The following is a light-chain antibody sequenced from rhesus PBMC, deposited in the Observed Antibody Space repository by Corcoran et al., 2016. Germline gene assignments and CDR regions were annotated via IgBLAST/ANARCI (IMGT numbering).Light chain of an antibody. CDR3: QQYSNWPFT. CDR1: QSVSSS. J-gene: IGKJ3*01. V-gene: IGKV3-42*03. Sequence: EIVMTQSPATLSLSPGERATLSCRASQSVSSSLAWYQQKPGQAPRLRIYGASSRATGIPARFSGSGSGTEFTLTISSLEPKDFAVYYCQQYSNWPFTFGPGTKLDIK. CDR2: GAS.